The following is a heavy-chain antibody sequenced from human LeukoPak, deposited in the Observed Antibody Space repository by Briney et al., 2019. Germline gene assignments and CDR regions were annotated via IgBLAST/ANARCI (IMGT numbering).Heavy chain of an antibody. CDR2: TYYRSKWNN. J-gene: IGHJ6*03. V-gene: IGHV6-1*01. CDR3: VRDKSYSSGWLNYYYMDV. CDR1: GDSVSSNSVA. D-gene: IGHD6-19*01. Sequence: SQTLSLTCAISGDSVSSNSVAWNWIRQSPSRGLEWLGRTYYRSKWNNDYALSVKSRITINPDTSKNQFSLQLNSVTPEDTAVYYCVRDKSYSSGWLNYYYMDVWGKGTTVTVS.